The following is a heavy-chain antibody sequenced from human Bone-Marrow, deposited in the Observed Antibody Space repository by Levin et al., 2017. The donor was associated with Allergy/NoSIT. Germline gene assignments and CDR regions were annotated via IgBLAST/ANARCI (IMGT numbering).Heavy chain of an antibody. CDR1: GFTFSNYA. D-gene: IGHD3-10*01. V-gene: IGHV3-23*01. CDR2: ISGSGDST. Sequence: GESLKISCAASGFTFSNYAMSWVRQAPGKGLEWVSGISGSGDSTYDGDSVKGRFTISRDNSKNTLYLQMNSLRAEDTAVYYCAKDRDLYGSGRVGNWGQGTLVTVSS. J-gene: IGHJ4*02. CDR3: AKDRDLYGSGRVGN.